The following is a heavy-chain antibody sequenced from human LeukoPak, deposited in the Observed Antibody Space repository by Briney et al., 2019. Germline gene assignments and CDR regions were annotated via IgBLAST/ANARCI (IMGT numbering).Heavy chain of an antibody. V-gene: IGHV3-74*01. CDR3: ARDLAAAASSGWFDP. D-gene: IGHD6-13*01. J-gene: IGHJ5*02. CDR1: GFTFSTYW. CDR2: INIDGSST. Sequence: GGSLRLSCTASGFTFSTYWMHWVRQAPGKGLVWVSRINIDGSSTSYADSVKGRFTISRDNAKNTVYLQMNSLRAEDTAVYYCARDLAAAASSGWFDPWGQGTLVTVSS.